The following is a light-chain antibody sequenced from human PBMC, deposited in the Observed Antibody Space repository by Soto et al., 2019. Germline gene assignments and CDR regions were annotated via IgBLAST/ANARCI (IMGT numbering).Light chain of an antibody. V-gene: IGLV1-40*01. J-gene: IGLJ1*01. CDR3: QSYDSSLTTFV. CDR1: SSNIGAEYD. CDR2: GDN. Sequence: QSVLTHPPSVSGSPGQRVAISCTGSSSNIGAEYDVHWYQQLPGTAPKRLIYGDNNRPSGVPDRFSGSKSGTSASLAITGLQPEDEADYYCQSYDSSLTTFVFGTGTKAPS.